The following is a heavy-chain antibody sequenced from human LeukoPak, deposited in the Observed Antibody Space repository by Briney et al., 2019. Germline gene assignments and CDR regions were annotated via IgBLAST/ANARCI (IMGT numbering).Heavy chain of an antibody. CDR3: ARSLIAVAGTKVH. J-gene: IGHJ4*02. Sequence: QPGGSLRLSCAASGFTFSSYEMNWVRQAPGKGLEWVSYISSSGSTIYYADSVKGRFTISRDNAKNSLYLQMNSLRAEDTAVYYCARSLIAVAGTKVHWGQGTLVTVSS. CDR2: ISSSGSTI. V-gene: IGHV3-48*03. D-gene: IGHD6-19*01. CDR1: GFTFSSYE.